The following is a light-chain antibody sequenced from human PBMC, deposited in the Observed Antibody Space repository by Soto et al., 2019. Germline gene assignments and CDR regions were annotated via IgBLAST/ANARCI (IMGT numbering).Light chain of an antibody. V-gene: IGKV1-13*02. CDR3: QQFNSYPIT. CDR2: DAS. Sequence: AIHLTQSPSSLSASVGDRVTITCRASQGISSDLAWCQQQPGKPPQLLLYDASSFESGVPSRFSGSGSGTDFTLTISSLQPEDYETYYCQQFNSYPITFGQGTRLEIK. J-gene: IGKJ5*01. CDR1: QGISSD.